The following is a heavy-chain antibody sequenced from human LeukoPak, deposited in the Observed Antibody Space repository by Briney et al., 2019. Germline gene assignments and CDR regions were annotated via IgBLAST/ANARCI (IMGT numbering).Heavy chain of an antibody. CDR2: ISGYNGNT. Sequence: GASVKVSCKASGYTFTIYGITWVRQAPGQGLEWMGWISGYNGNTNYAQKLQGRVTMTTDTSTSTAYMNLRSLRSDDTAVYYCAREVPYDTSRYYQPFDYWGQGTLVTVSS. CDR3: AREVPYDTSRYYQPFDY. D-gene: IGHD3-22*01. CDR1: GYTFTIYG. J-gene: IGHJ4*02. V-gene: IGHV1-18*01.